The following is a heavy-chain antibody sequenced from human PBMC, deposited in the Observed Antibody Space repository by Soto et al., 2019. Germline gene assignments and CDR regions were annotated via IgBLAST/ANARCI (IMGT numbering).Heavy chain of an antibody. CDR1: GYTFTNFG. Sequence: ASVKVSCKGSGYTFTNFGISWVRQAPGQGLEWMGWISTYHGITNYAQKVQGRVTMTTDTSTSTAYMELKSLTSDDTAVYYCAKSGGWQLEDYGYGMDVWGQGTTVTVSS. CDR3: AKSGGWQLEDYGYGMDV. J-gene: IGHJ6*02. V-gene: IGHV1-18*01. D-gene: IGHD6-6*01. CDR2: ISTYHGIT.